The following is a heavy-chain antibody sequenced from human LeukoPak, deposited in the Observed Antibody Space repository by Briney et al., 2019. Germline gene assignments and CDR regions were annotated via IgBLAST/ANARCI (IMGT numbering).Heavy chain of an antibody. V-gene: IGHV3-21*01. Sequence: GGSLRLSCAASGFTFRTYSMNWVRQAPGKGLEWVSPISSHNIYIYYADSVKGRFTISRDNAKNLLYLQMDSLRADDTAVYYCARDSGPADPEAFDIWGQGTMVTVSS. D-gene: IGHD1-14*01. CDR2: ISSHNIYI. CDR1: GFTFRTYS. J-gene: IGHJ3*02. CDR3: ARDSGPADPEAFDI.